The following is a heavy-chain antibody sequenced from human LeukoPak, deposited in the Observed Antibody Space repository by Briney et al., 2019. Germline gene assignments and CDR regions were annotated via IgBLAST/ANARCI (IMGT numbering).Heavy chain of an antibody. D-gene: IGHD3-10*01. CDR2: IYSGGST. J-gene: IGHJ4*02. Sequence: GGSLRLSCAASGFTVSSNYMSWVRQAPGKGLEWVSVIYSGGSTYYADSVKGRFTISRDNSKNTLYLQMNSLRAEDTAVYYCARVPPSARPLGFDCWGQGTLVTVSS. V-gene: IGHV3-66*02. CDR3: ARVPPSARPLGFDC. CDR1: GFTVSSNY.